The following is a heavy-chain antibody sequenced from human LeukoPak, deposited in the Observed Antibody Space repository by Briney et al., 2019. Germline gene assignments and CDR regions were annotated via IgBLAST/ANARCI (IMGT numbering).Heavy chain of an antibody. D-gene: IGHD2-8*01. CDR2: IRSKADNYAT. V-gene: IGHV3-73*01. Sequence: GGSLRLSCAASGFTFSGSPILWVRQASGKGLEWVGRIRSKADNYATAYAASVQGRCTISRDDSKNTAYLQMNSLRAEDTAVYYCARDRDIVLMVYATAYGMDVWGQGTTVTVSS. J-gene: IGHJ6*02. CDR1: GFTFSGSP. CDR3: ARDRDIVLMVYATAYGMDV.